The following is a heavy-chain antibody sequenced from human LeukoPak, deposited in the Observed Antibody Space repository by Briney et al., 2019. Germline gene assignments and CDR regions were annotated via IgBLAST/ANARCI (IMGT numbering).Heavy chain of an antibody. CDR3: AREDYDDRSGYYPSH. D-gene: IGHD3-22*01. CDR2: ISAYNGNT. Sequence: GASVKVSCTASGYTFTSYGISWVRQAPGQGLEWMGWISAYNGNTNYAQKLQGRVTLTTDTSTSTVYMELRRLRSDDTAVYYCAREDYDDRSGYYPSHWGQGTLVTVSS. J-gene: IGHJ4*02. V-gene: IGHV1-18*01. CDR1: GYTFTSYG.